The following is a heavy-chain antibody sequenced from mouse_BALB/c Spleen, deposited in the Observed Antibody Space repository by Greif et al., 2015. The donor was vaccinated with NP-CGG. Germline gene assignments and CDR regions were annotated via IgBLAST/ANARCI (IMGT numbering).Heavy chain of an antibody. D-gene: IGHD2-10*02. CDR2: IYPSDSYT. J-gene: IGHJ3*01. V-gene: IGHV1-69*02. Sequence: QVQLQQSGAELVRPGASVKLSCKASGYTFTSYWINWVKQRPGQGLEWIGNIYPSDSYTNYNQKFKDKATLTVDKSSSTAYMQLSSPTSEDSAVYYCTQEYGNYVGFAYWGQGTLVTVSA. CDR1: GYTFTSYW. CDR3: TQEYGNYVGFAY.